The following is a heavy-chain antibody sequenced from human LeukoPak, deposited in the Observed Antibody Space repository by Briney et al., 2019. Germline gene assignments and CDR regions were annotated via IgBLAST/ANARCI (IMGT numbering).Heavy chain of an antibody. CDR3: AREGYYDSSGYMDV. D-gene: IGHD3-22*01. CDR1: GGTFSSYA. CDR2: ISAYNGDT. V-gene: IGHV1-69*10. Sequence: ASVKVSCKASGGTFSSYAISWVRQAPGQGLEWMGWISAYNGDTNYAQKFQGRVTITADKSTSTAYMELSSLRSEDTAVYYCAREGYYDSSGYMDVWGKGTTVTVSS. J-gene: IGHJ6*03.